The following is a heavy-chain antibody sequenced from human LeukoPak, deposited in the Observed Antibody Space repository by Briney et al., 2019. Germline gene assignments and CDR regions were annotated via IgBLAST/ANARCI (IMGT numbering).Heavy chain of an antibody. J-gene: IGHJ4*02. Sequence: GGSLRLSCVASGLNFDDSAMHWVRQAPGKGLEWVSLISADGGSTFSADSVKGRFSISRDNSKNSLYLQMNSLRGEDTAMYYCAKESGKFDYWGQGTLVAVSS. CDR2: ISADGGST. V-gene: IGHV3-43*02. CDR3: AKESGKFDY. CDR1: GLNFDDSA.